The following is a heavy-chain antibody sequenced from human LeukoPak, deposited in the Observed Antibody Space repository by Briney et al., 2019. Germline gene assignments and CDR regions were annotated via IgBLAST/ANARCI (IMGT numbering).Heavy chain of an antibody. CDR3: ATGPPRDDYGDYPPRDY. D-gene: IGHD4-17*01. CDR1: GFTFSSYS. CDR2: ISSSSSYI. J-gene: IGHJ4*02. Sequence: GGSLRLSCAASGFTFSSYSMNWVRQAPGKGLKWVSSISSSSSYIYYADSVKGRFTISRDNAKNSLYLQMNSLRAEDTAVYYCATGPPRDDYGDYPPRDYWGQGTLVTVSP. V-gene: IGHV3-21*01.